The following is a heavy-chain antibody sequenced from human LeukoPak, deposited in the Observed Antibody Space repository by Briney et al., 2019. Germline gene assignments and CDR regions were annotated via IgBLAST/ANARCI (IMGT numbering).Heavy chain of an antibody. CDR3: ARVRPDTAMGHTPTC. Sequence: GASVKVSCKASGGTFSSYAISWVRQAPGQGLEWMGGIIPIFGTANYAQKFQGRVTITADESTSTAYMELSSLRSEDTAVYYCARVRPDTAMGHTPTCWGQGTLVTVSS. V-gene: IGHV1-69*13. D-gene: IGHD5-18*01. CDR1: GGTFSSYA. J-gene: IGHJ4*02. CDR2: IIPIFGTA.